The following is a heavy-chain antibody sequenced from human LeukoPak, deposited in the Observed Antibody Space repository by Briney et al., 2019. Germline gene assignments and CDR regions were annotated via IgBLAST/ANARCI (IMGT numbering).Heavy chain of an antibody. CDR3: ARNLLSTVTTNMGF. D-gene: IGHD4-17*01. CDR1: GFTFSSYW. J-gene: IGHJ4*02. CDR2: IKQDGSEK. V-gene: IGHV3-7*01. Sequence: GGSLRLSCAASGFTFSSYWMSWARQAPGKGLEWVANIKQDGSEKNYVGSVEGRFTISRDNAKNSLYLQMNSLRAEDTAVYYCARNLLSTVTTNMGFWGQGTLVTVSS.